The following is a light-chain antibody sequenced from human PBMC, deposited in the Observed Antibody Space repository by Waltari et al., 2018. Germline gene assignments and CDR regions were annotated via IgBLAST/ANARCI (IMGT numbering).Light chain of an antibody. Sequence: EIVMTQSPATLSVSPGERATLSCRASQSVSSNLAWYQQKPGQAPRLLIYGASTRATGIPARFSGSGSGTECTLTISRMQSEDFAVYSCQQYNHWPPGFGPGTKVDIK. CDR3: QQYNHWPPG. CDR2: GAS. CDR1: QSVSSN. J-gene: IGKJ3*01. V-gene: IGKV3-15*01.